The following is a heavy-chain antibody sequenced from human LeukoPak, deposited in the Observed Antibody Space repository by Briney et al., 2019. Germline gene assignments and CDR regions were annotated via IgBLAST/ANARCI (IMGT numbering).Heavy chain of an antibody. V-gene: IGHV1-18*01. D-gene: IGHD6-13*01. J-gene: IGHJ5*02. CDR3: ARDSEFWAAGKGNSFDP. Sequence: ASVKVSCKAPGYTFTSYGISWVRQAPGQGLEWMGWISAYNGNTDYAQKLQGRVTMTTDTSTSTAYMELRSLRSDDTAVYYCARDSEFWAAGKGNSFDPWGQGTLVTVSS. CDR1: GYTFTSYG. CDR2: ISAYNGNT.